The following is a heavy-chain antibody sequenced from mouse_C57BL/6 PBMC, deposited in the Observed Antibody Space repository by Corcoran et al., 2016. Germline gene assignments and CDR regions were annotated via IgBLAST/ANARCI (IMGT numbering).Heavy chain of an antibody. Sequence: EVQLQQSGPELVKPGASVKISCKASGYTFTDYYMNWVKQSHGKSLEWIGDINPNNGGTSYNQKFKGKATLTVDKSSSTAYMELRSLTSEDSAVYYCARGGLIYYGNPWFAYWGQGTLVTVSA. D-gene: IGHD2-1*01. CDR3: ARGGLIYYGNPWFAY. CDR1: GYTFTDYY. CDR2: INPNNGGT. V-gene: IGHV1-26*01. J-gene: IGHJ3*01.